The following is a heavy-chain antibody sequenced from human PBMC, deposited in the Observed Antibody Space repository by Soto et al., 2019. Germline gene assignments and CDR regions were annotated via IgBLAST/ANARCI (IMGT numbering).Heavy chain of an antibody. CDR1: GYTFTSYY. D-gene: IGHD6-13*01. Sequence: ASVKVSGKASGYTFTSYYMHWVRQAPGQGLEWMGIINPSGGSTNYNPSLKSRVTISVDTSKNQFSLKLSSVTAADTAVYYCASSWQQLVQNYWGQGTLVTVSS. J-gene: IGHJ4*02. V-gene: IGHV1-46*01. CDR3: ASSWQQLVQNY. CDR2: INPSGGST.